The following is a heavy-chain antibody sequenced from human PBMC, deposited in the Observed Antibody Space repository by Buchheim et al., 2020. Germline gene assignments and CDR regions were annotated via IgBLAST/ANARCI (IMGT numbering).Heavy chain of an antibody. J-gene: IGHJ4*02. V-gene: IGHV4-39*07. D-gene: IGHD5-18*01. CDR2: IYYSGST. CDR3: ARDQRYSYGSYFDY. CDR1: GGSISSSSYY. Sequence: QLQLQESGPGLVKPSETLSLTCTVSGGSISSSSYYWGWIRQPPGKGLEWIGSIYYSGSTYYNPSLKSRVTLSVDTSKNQFSLKLSSVTAADTAVYYCARDQRYSYGSYFDYWGQGTL.